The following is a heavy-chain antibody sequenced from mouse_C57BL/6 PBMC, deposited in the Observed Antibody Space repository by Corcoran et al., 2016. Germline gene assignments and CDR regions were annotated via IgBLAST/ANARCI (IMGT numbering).Heavy chain of an antibody. J-gene: IGHJ3*01. CDR2: IDPANDNT. Sequence: EVQLQQSVAELVRPGASVKLSCTAYGFNIKNTYMHWVKQRPEQGLEWIGRIDPANDNTKYAPKLQGKATITTDTSSNTADLQLSSLTSEDTAIYYCARGRRFAYWGQGTLVTVSA. V-gene: IGHV14-3*01. CDR1: GFNIKNTY. CDR3: ARGRRFAY.